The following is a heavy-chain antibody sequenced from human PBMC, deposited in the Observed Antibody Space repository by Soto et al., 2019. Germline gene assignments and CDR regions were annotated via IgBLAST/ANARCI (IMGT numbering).Heavy chain of an antibody. V-gene: IGHV4-4*02. CDR1: GGSISSSNW. Sequence: SETLSLTCVVSGGSISSSNWWSWVRQPPGKGLEWIGETYHSGRTNYNPSLKSRVSISLDKSKNHFSLELSSVTAADTAVYYCARDLGGVNWFDSWGQGALVT. CDR3: ARDLGGVNWFDS. CDR2: TYHSGRT. D-gene: IGHD3-16*01. J-gene: IGHJ5*01.